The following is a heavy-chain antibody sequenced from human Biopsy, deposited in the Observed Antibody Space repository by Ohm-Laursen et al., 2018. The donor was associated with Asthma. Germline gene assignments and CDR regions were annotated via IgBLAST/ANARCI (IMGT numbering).Heavy chain of an antibody. D-gene: IGHD3-3*02. CDR1: GFTFGDYW. J-gene: IGHJ1*01. Sequence: SLRLSRTASGFTFGDYWMSWVRQVPGKGLEWVANIKHDGSEKNHVDSLKGRFTISRDNAKNSQYLQMNSLRAEDTAVYYCARTFHFRSPYHAEHFQLWGQGTLVTVSS. CDR3: ARTFHFRSPYHAEHFQL. V-gene: IGHV3-7*01. CDR2: IKHDGSEK.